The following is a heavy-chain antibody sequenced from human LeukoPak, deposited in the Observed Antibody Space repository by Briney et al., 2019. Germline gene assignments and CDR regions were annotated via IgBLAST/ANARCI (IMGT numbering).Heavy chain of an antibody. J-gene: IGHJ4*02. CDR2: IGVGSSWVSQ. Sequence: GGSLRLSCTASGFTFSHYAMNWVRHAPGKGLEWVSYIGVGSSWVSQYYGDSVKGRFTISRDNAKNSLYLQMNSLRAEDTAVYYCARDGGSYGPGDYWGQGTLVTVSS. CDR3: ARDGGSYGPGDY. CDR1: GFTFSHYA. D-gene: IGHD1-26*01. V-gene: IGHV3-21*05.